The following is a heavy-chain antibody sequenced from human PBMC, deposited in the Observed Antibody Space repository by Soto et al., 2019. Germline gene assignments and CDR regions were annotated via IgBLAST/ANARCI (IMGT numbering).Heavy chain of an antibody. J-gene: IGHJ6*02. CDR2: INSDGSST. CDR1: GVTFGSYW. CDR3: ARERVPEGTTSPAGMDV. V-gene: IGHV3-74*01. Sequence: GGSLRLSCAASGVTFGSYWMHWVGQGPGKGLVWVSRINSDGSSTSYADSVKGRFTVSRDNAKNTLYLQMNSLRAEDTAVYYCARERVPEGTTSPAGMDVWGQGTTVTVAS. D-gene: IGHD3-10*01.